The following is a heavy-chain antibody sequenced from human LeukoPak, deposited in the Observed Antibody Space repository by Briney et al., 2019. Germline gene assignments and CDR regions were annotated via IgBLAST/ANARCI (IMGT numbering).Heavy chain of an antibody. D-gene: IGHD1-26*01. CDR3: TTDRVFGSGSYYY. CDR2: IKSKTDGGTT. CDR1: GFTFSNAW. J-gene: IGHJ4*02. Sequence: PGGSLRLSCAASGFTFSNAWMSWVRQAPGKGLEWVGRIKSKTDGGTTDYAAPVKGRFTISRDDSKNTLYLQMNSLKTEDTAVYYCTTDRVFGSGSYYYWGQGTLVTVSS. V-gene: IGHV3-15*01.